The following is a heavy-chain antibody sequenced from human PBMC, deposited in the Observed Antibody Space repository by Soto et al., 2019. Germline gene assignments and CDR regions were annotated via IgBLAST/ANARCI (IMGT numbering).Heavy chain of an antibody. CDR2: IYYSGST. CDR3: ARHSDTYYDFWSGYYYDAFDI. Sequence: SETLSLTCTVSGGSISSSSYYWGWIRQPPGKGLEWIGSIYYSGSTYYNPSLKSRVTISVDTSKNQFSLKLSSVTAADTAVYYCARHSDTYYDFWSGYYYDAFDIWGQGTMVTVSS. D-gene: IGHD3-3*01. CDR1: GGSISSSSYY. V-gene: IGHV4-39*01. J-gene: IGHJ3*02.